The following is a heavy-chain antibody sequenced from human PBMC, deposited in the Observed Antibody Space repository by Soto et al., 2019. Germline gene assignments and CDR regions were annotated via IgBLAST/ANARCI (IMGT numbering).Heavy chain of an antibody. CDR3: ATERKGGLWSHYYYYGMDV. D-gene: IGHD5-18*01. CDR1: GGSFSGYY. CDR2: INHSGST. J-gene: IGHJ6*02. Sequence: QVQLQQWGAGLLKPSETLSLTCAVYGGSFSGYYWSWIRQPPGKGLEWIGEINHSGSTNYNPSLKSRVTISVDTSKNQFSLKLSSVTAADTAVYYCATERKGGLWSHYYYYGMDVWGQGTTVTVSS. V-gene: IGHV4-34*01.